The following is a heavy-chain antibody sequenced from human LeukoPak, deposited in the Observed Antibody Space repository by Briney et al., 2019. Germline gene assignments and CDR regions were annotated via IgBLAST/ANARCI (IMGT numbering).Heavy chain of an antibody. D-gene: IGHD3-10*01. J-gene: IGHJ4*02. Sequence: GGSLRLSCAASGFTFHDYGMSWVRQAPGKGLKWVSSISSSSSYIYYADSVKGRFTISGDNAKNSLYLQMNSLRAEDTAVYYCAGEGDEYYGSGSYKYWGQGTLVTVSS. CDR3: AGEGDEYYGSGSYKY. V-gene: IGHV3-21*01. CDR1: GFTFHDYG. CDR2: ISSSSSYI.